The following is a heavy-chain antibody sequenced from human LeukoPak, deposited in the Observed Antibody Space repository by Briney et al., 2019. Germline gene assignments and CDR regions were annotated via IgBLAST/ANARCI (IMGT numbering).Heavy chain of an antibody. CDR1: GFHFSSYN. J-gene: IGHJ4*02. CDR3: SREYPPDY. V-gene: IGHV3-48*04. CDR2: ISFSSSTM. Sequence: GGSLRLSCGASGFHFSSYNMNWVRQAPGKGLEWISYISFSSSTMYYADSVKGRFTVSRDNADNSLYLQMNSLRVEDTAVYYCSREYPPDYWGLGTLVTVSS.